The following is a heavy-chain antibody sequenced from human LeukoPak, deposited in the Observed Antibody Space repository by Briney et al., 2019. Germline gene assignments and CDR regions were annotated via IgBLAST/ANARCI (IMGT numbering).Heavy chain of an antibody. CDR1: GGSFSGYY. CDR2: MFYGGST. Sequence: SETLSLTCAVYGGSFSGYYWSWIRQPPGKGLEWIGYMFYGGSTTYNSSLKSRVTISVDSSKNQFSLKLRSVTAADTAVYYCARRTTTAAYNWFDPWGQGTLVTVSS. D-gene: IGHD4-11*01. V-gene: IGHV4-59*01. CDR3: ARRTTTAAYNWFDP. J-gene: IGHJ5*02.